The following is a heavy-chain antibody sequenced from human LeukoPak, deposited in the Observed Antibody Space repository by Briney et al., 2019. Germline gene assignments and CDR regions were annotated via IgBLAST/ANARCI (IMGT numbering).Heavy chain of an antibody. D-gene: IGHD3-22*01. CDR2: IYTTGST. J-gene: IGHJ4*02. CDR3: ARNGFYDSSGYYYNWVFDY. Sequence: SETLSLTCTVSGGSITSYYWSWVRQPAGTGLEWIWRIYTTGSTYYNHYLKSRVTIALETSKNQISLRLSSVTSADTAVYYCARNGFYDSSGYYYNWVFDYWGQGTLVTVSS. CDR1: GGSITSYY. V-gene: IGHV4-4*07.